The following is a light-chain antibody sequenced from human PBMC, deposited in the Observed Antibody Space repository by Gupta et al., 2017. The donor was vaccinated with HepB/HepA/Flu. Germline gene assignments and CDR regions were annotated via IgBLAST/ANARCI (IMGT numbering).Light chain of an antibody. Sequence: IVLTQSPATLSLSPGERATLSCRASQSVSSYLAWYQQKPGQAPRLLIYDASNRATGIPARFSGSGSGTDFTLTISSLEPEDFAVYYCQQCGNCPPTFGQGTKVETK. CDR1: QSVSSY. V-gene: IGKV3-11*01. CDR2: DAS. CDR3: QQCGNCPPT. J-gene: IGKJ1*01.